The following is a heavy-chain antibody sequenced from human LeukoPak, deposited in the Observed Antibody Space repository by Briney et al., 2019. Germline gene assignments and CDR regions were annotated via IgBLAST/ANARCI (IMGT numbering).Heavy chain of an antibody. CDR2: INPNSGGT. CDR1: GYTFTGYY. D-gene: IGHD3-22*01. Sequence: ASVKVSCKASGYTFTGYYMHWVRQAPGQGLEWMGWINPNSGGTNYAQKFQGRVTMTRDTSISTAYMELSRLRSDDTAVYYCARGPTPRITMIVYFDYWGQGTLVTVSS. V-gene: IGHV1-2*02. CDR3: ARGPTPRITMIVYFDY. J-gene: IGHJ4*02.